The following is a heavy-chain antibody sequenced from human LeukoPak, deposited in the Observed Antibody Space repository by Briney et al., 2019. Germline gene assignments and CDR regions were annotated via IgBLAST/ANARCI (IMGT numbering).Heavy chain of an antibody. CDR2: IYSSGTT. Sequence: RPSETLSLTCTVSGGSISTYYWTWIRQPPGKGLEWVGYIYSSGTTNYNPSLNSRVTISLDTSKNQFSLKLSSVTAADTAVYYCARDHSSGWYDAFDIWGQGTMVTVSS. CDR1: GGSISTYY. J-gene: IGHJ3*02. V-gene: IGHV4-59*01. D-gene: IGHD6-19*01. CDR3: ARDHSSGWYDAFDI.